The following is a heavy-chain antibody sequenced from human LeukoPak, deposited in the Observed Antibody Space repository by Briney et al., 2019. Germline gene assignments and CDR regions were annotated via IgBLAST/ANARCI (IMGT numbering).Heavy chain of an antibody. D-gene: IGHD6-13*01. CDR2: IRYDGSNK. CDR1: GFTFSSYG. V-gene: IGHV3-30*02. Sequence: PGGSLRLSCAASGFTFSSYGMHWVRQAPGKGLEWVAFIRYDGSNKYYADSVKGRFTISRDNSKNTLYLQMNSLRAEDTAVYYCAKVTYSSSDEFDYWGQGTLVTVSS. J-gene: IGHJ4*02. CDR3: AKVTYSSSDEFDY.